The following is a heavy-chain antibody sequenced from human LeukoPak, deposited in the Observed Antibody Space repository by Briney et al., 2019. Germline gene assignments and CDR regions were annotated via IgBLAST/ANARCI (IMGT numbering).Heavy chain of an antibody. D-gene: IGHD5-18*01. CDR1: GGSISSSTYY. CDR3: ARPSGVGSYGHSDY. CDR2: IYYSGST. J-gene: IGHJ4*02. V-gene: IGHV4-39*01. Sequence: PSETLSLTCTVSGGSISSSTYYWGWIRQPPGKGLEWIGSIYYSGSTYYNPSLKSRVTISVDTSKNQFSLKLSSVTAADTAVYYCARPSGVGSYGHSDYWGQGTLVTVSS.